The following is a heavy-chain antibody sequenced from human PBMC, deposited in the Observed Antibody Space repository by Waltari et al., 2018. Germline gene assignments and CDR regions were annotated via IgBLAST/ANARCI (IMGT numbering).Heavy chain of an antibody. J-gene: IGHJ5*02. Sequence: QVQLQESGPGLVKPSETLSLTCTVSGGSISSYYWSWIRQPPGKGLEWIGYIYYSGSTNYNPSLKSRVTISVDTSKNQFSLKLSSVTAADTAVYYCARGPPGLAYTISTMGLDPWGQGTLVTVSS. CDR1: GGSISSYY. CDR2: IYYSGST. CDR3: ARGPPGLAYTISTMGLDP. V-gene: IGHV4-59*01. D-gene: IGHD1-1*01.